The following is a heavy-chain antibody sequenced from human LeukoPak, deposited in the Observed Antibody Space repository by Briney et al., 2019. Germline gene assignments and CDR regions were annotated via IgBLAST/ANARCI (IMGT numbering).Heavy chain of an antibody. J-gene: IGHJ4*02. CDR3: ARSYSGSYQYFDY. Sequence: ASVKVSCKASGYTFTGYYMHWVRQAPGQGLEWMGWINPNTGGAKYAQKFQGRVTMTRDTSISTAYMELSRLRSDDTAVYYCARSYSGSYQYFDYWGQGTLVTVSS. D-gene: IGHD1-26*01. V-gene: IGHV1-2*02. CDR1: GYTFTGYY. CDR2: INPNTGGA.